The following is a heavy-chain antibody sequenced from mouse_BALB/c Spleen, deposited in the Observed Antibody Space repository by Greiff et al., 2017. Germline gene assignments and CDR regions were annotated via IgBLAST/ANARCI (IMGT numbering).Heavy chain of an antibody. CDR3: AGDYYGSSYGAWFAY. Sequence: EVKLQESGPGLVKPSQSLSLTCTVTGYSITSDYAWNWIRQFPGNKLEWMGYISYSGSTSYNPSLKSRISITRDTSKNQFFLQLNSVTTEDTATYYCAGDYYGSSYGAWFAYWGQGTLVTVSA. V-gene: IGHV3-2*02. CDR1: GYSITSDYA. CDR2: ISYSGST. D-gene: IGHD1-1*01. J-gene: IGHJ3*01.